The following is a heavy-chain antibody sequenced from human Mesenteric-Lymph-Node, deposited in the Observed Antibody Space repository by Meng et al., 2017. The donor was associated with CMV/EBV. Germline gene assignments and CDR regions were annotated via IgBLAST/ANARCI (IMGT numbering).Heavy chain of an antibody. D-gene: IGHD3-10*01. CDR2: IDHVGST. CDR1: GGSFSGYY. J-gene: IGHJ4*02. CDR3: ARGRGFDLYYFDY. V-gene: IGHV4-34*01. Sequence: AGYGGSFSGYYWSWIRQPPGKGLEWIGEIDHVGSTNYNPSLKSRVTISIDASKNHLSLRLTSITAADTAVYFCARGRGFDLYYFDYWGQGTLVTVSS.